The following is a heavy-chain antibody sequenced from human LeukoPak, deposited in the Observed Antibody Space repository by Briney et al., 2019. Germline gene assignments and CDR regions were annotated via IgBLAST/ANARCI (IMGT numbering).Heavy chain of an antibody. J-gene: IGHJ3*02. CDR3: ARRTPKSPKDAFDI. Sequence: GGSLRLSCAASGFTVSSNYMSWVRQAPGKGLEWVSVIYSGGSTYYADSVKGRFTISRDNSKNTLYLQMNSLRAEDTAVYYCARRTPKSPKDAFDIWGQGTMVTVSS. CDR2: IYSGGST. V-gene: IGHV3-53*01. CDR1: GFTVSSNY. D-gene: IGHD1-14*01.